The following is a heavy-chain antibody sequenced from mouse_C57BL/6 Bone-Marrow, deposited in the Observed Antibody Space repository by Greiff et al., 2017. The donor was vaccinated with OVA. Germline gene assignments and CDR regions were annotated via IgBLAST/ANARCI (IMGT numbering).Heavy chain of an antibody. CDR2: IYPGDGDT. V-gene: IGHV1-82*01. D-gene: IGHD1-1*01. J-gene: IGHJ1*03. CDR3: ARPSSPWYFDV. Sequence: QVQLKESGPELVKPGASVKISCKASGYAFSSSWMNWVKQRPGKGLEWIGRIYPGDGDTNYNGKFKGKATLTADKSSSTAYMQLSSLTSEDSAVYFCARPSSPWYFDVWGTGTTVTVSS. CDR1: GYAFSSSW.